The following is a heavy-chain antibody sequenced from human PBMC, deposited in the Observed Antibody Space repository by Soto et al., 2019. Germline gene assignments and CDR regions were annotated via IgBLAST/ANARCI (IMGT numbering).Heavy chain of an antibody. CDR3: AAVTCGGVISYYYYGMDV. V-gene: IGHV3-53*01. CDR2: IYSGGST. Sequence: GSLRLSCAASASTVSSNYMSWVRQAPGKGLEWVSVIYSGGSTYYADSVKGRFTISRDNSKNTLYLQMNSLRAEDTAVYYCAAVTCGGVISYYYYGMDVWGQGTKVTL. CDR1: ASTVSSNY. J-gene: IGHJ6*02. D-gene: IGHD3-16*01.